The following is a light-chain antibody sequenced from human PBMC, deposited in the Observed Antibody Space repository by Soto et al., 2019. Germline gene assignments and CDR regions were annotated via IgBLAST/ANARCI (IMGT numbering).Light chain of an antibody. J-gene: IGLJ2*01. CDR2: EGS. CDR3: CSYAGSSTFDVV. V-gene: IGLV2-23*03. CDR1: SSDVGSYNL. Sequence: QSALTQPASVSGSPGQSITISCTGTSSDVGSYNLVSWYQQHPGKAPKLMIYEGSTRPSGVSNRFSGSKSGNTASLTISGLQAEDEADYYCCSYAGSSTFDVVFGGGTKLTV.